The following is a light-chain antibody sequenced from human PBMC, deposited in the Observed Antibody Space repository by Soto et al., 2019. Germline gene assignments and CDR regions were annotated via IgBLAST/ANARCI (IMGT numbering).Light chain of an antibody. Sequence: DIQMTQSPSSLSASVGDRVTITCPASQDISNYLNWYQQKPGKAPKLLIYDASNLETGVPSRFSGSGSGTDFTVTISSLQPEDIATYYCQQYDNLPLTFGPGTKVDIK. J-gene: IGKJ3*01. V-gene: IGKV1-33*01. CDR1: QDISNY. CDR2: DAS. CDR3: QQYDNLPLT.